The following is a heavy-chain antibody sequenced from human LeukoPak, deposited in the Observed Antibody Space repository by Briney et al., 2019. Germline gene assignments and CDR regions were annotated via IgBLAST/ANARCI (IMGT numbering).Heavy chain of an antibody. Sequence: SETLSLTCTVSGGSISSDYWQWIRQPPGKGLEWIGYIYNSGSNNYNPSLKSRVTISIDTSKNQFSLKLPSVTAADTAVYYGATRGYWGQGTLVTVSS. CDR1: GGSISSDY. J-gene: IGHJ4*02. V-gene: IGHV4-59*08. CDR2: IYNSGSN. CDR3: ATRGY. D-gene: IGHD3-10*01.